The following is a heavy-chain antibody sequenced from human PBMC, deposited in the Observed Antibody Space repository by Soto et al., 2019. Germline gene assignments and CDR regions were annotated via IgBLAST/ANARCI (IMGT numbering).Heavy chain of an antibody. J-gene: IGHJ4*02. CDR1: GGSFSGYY. CDR2: INHSGSI. D-gene: IGHD5-18*01. CDR3: ARARGYSYGLDS. V-gene: IGHV4-34*01. Sequence: SETLSLTCAVYGGSFSGYYWSWIRQPPGKGLEWIGEINHSGSINYNPSLKSRVTISVDTSKNQFSLKLSSVTAADTAVYYCARARGYSYGLDSCGQGTLVTVSS.